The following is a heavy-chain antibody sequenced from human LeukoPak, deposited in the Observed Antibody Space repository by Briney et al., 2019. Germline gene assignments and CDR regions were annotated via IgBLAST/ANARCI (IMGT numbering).Heavy chain of an antibody. CDR3: AKDRAVAGAAYYFDY. J-gene: IGHJ4*02. V-gene: IGHV3-23*01. Sequence: PGGSLRLSCAASGFTFGNYAMNWVRQAPGKGLEWVSSLSSSGRNPNYADSVKGRFTISRDNSKNTLYLQMNSLRAEDTAVYYCAKDRAVAGAAYYFDYWGQGTLVTVSS. CDR2: LSSSGRNP. CDR1: GFTFGNYA. D-gene: IGHD6-19*01.